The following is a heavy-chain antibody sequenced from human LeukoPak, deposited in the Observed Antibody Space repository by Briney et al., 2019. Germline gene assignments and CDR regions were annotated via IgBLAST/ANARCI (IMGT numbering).Heavy chain of an antibody. CDR1: GYTFTGYY. J-gene: IGHJ3*02. V-gene: IGHV1-2*02. CDR3: ARGAFYYDSSGSPDI. Sequence: GASVKVSCKASGYTFTGYYIHWVQQAPGQGLEWMGWINPNSGGTNYAQKFQGRVTMTRDTSISTAYMELSRLTSDDTAVYYCARGAFYYDSSGSPDIWGQGTMVTVSS. CDR2: INPNSGGT. D-gene: IGHD3-22*01.